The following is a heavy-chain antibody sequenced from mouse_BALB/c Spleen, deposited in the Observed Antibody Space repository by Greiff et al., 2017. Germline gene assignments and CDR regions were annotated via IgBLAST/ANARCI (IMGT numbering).Heavy chain of an antibody. D-gene: IGHD2-5*01. J-gene: IGHJ3*01. CDR3: ASSNYPAWFAY. Sequence: EVQLQQSGAELVRPGALVKLSCKASGFNIKDYYMHWVKQRPEQGLEWIGWIDPENGNTIYDPKFQGKASITADTSSNTAYLQLSSLTSEDTAVYYCASSNYPAWFAYWGQGTLVTVSA. V-gene: IGHV14-1*02. CDR2: IDPENGNT. CDR1: GFNIKDYY.